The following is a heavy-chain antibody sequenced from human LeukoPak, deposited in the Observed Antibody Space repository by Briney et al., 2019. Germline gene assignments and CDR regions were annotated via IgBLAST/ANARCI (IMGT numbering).Heavy chain of an antibody. V-gene: IGHV4-34*01. CDR3: ARGGVRITIFGVVISPYYFDY. CDR1: GGSFSGYY. Sequence: PSETLSLTCAVYGGSFSGYYWSWIRQPPGKGLEWIGEINHSGSTNYNPSLKSRVTISVDTSKNQFSLKLSSVTAADTAVYYCARGGVRITIFGVVISPYYFDYWGQGTLVTVS. D-gene: IGHD3-3*01. J-gene: IGHJ4*02. CDR2: INHSGST.